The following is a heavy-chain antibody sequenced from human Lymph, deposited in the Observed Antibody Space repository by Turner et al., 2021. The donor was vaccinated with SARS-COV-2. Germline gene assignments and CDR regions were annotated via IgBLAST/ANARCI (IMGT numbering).Heavy chain of an antibody. J-gene: IGHJ5*02. D-gene: IGHD1-26*01. CDR2: IIPIVGIA. CDR3: ARGRLDSYSGGYYSWFDP. CDR1: AGTFSSYS. Sequence: QVQLLQSGAAVKNPGSSVKVCCKASAGTFSSYSIIWVRQAPGQGREGLGRIIPIVGIAVYAQKSQGRVRITADKSTSTAYMELSSLRSEDTDVYYCARGRLDSYSGGYYSWFDPWGQGTLVTVSS. V-gene: IGHV1-69*04.